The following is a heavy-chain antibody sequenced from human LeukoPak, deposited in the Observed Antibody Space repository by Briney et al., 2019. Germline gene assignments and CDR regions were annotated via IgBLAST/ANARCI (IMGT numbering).Heavy chain of an antibody. V-gene: IGHV3-30*01. D-gene: IGHD2-21*02. J-gene: IGHJ4*02. CDR1: GFTFSNYA. Sequence: GGSLRLSCAASGFTFSNYAMHWVRQAPGKGLDWVAVISYDGNIKIHADSVKGRFTISRDDSTNTLFLQMNSLTAEDTAVYYCARDRQVVTTTPFEYYFDYWGQGTLVTVSS. CDR3: ARDRQVVTTTPFEYYFDY. CDR2: ISYDGNIK.